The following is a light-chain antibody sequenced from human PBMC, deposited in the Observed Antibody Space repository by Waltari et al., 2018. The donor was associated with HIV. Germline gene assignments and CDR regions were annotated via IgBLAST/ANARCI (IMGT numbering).Light chain of an antibody. J-gene: IGLJ2*01. CDR2: EVS. Sequence: QSALSQPASVSGSPGQSITTSCPGTTRAIRPYNFVSWYQQYPGRAPKLRIDEVSKRPSGVSDRCAGSKSGNRGSLTVAGVKVEDAADYYCCSNAGGRVVVLFGGGTRRTV. CDR1: TRAIRPYNF. CDR3: CSNAGGRVVVL. V-gene: IGLV2-23*02.